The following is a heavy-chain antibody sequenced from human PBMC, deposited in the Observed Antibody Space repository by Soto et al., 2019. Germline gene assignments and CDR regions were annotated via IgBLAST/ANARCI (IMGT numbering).Heavy chain of an antibody. Sequence: QVQLVESGGGVVQPGRSLRLSCAASGFTFSSYAMHWVRQAPGKGLEWVAVISYDGSNKYYADSVKGRFTISRDNSKTTLYLQMNSLRAEDTAVYYCASGAARLFDYWGQGTLVTVSS. J-gene: IGHJ4*02. CDR1: GFTFSSYA. V-gene: IGHV3-30-3*01. D-gene: IGHD6-6*01. CDR3: ASGAARLFDY. CDR2: ISYDGSNK.